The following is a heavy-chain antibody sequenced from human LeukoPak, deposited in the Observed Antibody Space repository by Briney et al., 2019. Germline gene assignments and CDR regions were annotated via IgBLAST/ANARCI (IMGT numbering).Heavy chain of an antibody. D-gene: IGHD2-15*01. J-gene: IGHJ4*02. Sequence: RGSLRLSCAASGFTLSTYAMSWVRQAPGKGLEWVSAISGSGGSTYYADSVKGRFTISRDNSKNTLYLQMNSLRAEDTAVYYCAKDDCSGGSCYFFYWGQGTLVTVSS. CDR2: ISGSGGST. V-gene: IGHV3-23*01. CDR3: AKDDCSGGSCYFFY. CDR1: GFTLSTYA.